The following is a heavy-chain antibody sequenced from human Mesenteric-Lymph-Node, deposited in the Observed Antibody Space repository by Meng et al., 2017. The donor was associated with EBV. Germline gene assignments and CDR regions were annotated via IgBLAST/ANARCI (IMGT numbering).Heavy chain of an antibody. D-gene: IGHD2-8*01. CDR1: GFTFSKFN. V-gene: IGHV3-64*07. CDR3: ARVRDNGYFDY. Sequence: VPLVEFGGNLVKPGGSLRLSCAASGFTFSKFNMHWVRQAPGKGLEYVSAISNDGRSTYYVDSVKGRFVISRDNSKNTLYLQMGSLRADDMAVYYCARVRDNGYFDYWGQGALVTVSS. CDR2: ISNDGRST. J-gene: IGHJ4*02.